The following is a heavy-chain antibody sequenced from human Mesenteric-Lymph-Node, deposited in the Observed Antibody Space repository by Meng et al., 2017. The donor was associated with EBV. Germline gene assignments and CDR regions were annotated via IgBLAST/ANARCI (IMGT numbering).Heavy chain of an antibody. V-gene: IGHV4-61*01. CDR2: VFDSGSS. Sequence: QVQLQESGPGLVKPSEALSLSCTVSGDSVSSPTYHWSWIRQPPGKGLEWIGCVFDSGSSDYNASLESRATISIDTSKNQFSLKLRSVTAADTAVYYCARGLPHYASGSTFDYWGQGPLGTVVS. J-gene: IGHJ4*02. CDR1: GDSVSSPTYH. D-gene: IGHD3-10*01. CDR3: ARGLPHYASGSTFDY.